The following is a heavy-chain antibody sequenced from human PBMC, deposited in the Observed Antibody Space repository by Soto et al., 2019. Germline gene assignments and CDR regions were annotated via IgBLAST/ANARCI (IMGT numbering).Heavy chain of an antibody. CDR1: GGSISTYY. CDR2: VYYSGST. D-gene: IGHD2-15*01. Sequence: SETLSLTCTVSGGSISTYYWSWIRQPPGKGLEWIGYVYYSGSTNYNPSLKSRVAISVDTSKNQFSLKLSSVTAADTAIYYSARSLRGLYVVAPKDLFDFWGQGTLVNVAS. V-gene: IGHV4-59*01. J-gene: IGHJ4*02. CDR3: ARSLRGLYVVAPKDLFDF.